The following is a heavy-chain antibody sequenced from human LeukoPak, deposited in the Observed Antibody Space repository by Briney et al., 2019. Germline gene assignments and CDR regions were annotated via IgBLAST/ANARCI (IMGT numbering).Heavy chain of an antibody. CDR2: IYYSGST. Sequence: SETLSLTCTVSGGSISSYYWSWIRQPPGKGLEWIGYIYYSGSTNYNPSLKSRVTISVDTSKNQFSLKLSSVTAADTAVYYCARGLGIAVAGTDYWGQGTLVTVSS. CDR3: ARGLGIAVAGTDY. CDR1: GGSISSYY. V-gene: IGHV4-59*01. D-gene: IGHD6-19*01. J-gene: IGHJ4*02.